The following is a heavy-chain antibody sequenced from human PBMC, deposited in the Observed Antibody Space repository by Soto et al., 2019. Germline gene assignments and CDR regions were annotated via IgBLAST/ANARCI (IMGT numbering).Heavy chain of an antibody. CDR1: GGSFSGYY. CDR2: IYYSGST. CDR3: AILVVPAAHPNYYYYYYMDV. D-gene: IGHD2-2*01. Sequence: SETLSLTCAVYGGSFSGYYWSWIRQPPGKGLERIGYIYYSGSTNYNPSLKSRVTISVDTSKNQFSLKLSSVTAVDTAVYYFAILVVPAAHPNYYYYYYMDVWGKGTTVTVSS. J-gene: IGHJ6*03. V-gene: IGHV4-59*01.